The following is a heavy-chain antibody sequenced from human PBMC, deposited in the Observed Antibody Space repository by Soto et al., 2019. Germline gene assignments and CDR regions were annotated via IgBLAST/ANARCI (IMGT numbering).Heavy chain of an antibody. CDR3: ARAPILVSVTLHENYFDS. V-gene: IGHV1-69*01. J-gene: IGHJ4*02. D-gene: IGHD2-21*02. Sequence: QLHLVQSGAEVKKPGSSLKVSCKASGGTFSNSGISWVRQAPGQGLEWMGGIIPIFDTTNYAQKLQGRITIIADESTTTVYMELSNLSSADTGVHYWARAPILVSVTLHENYFDSWRQGPLVTAS. CDR2: IIPIFDTT. CDR1: GGTFSNSG.